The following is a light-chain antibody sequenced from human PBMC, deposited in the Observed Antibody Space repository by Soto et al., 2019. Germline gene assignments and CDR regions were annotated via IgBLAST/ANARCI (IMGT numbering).Light chain of an antibody. CDR3: QQYKSWPPIT. J-gene: IGKJ5*01. CDR1: QSVSSS. Sequence: IVMTQSPATLSVSPGERATLSCRASQSVSSSLAWYQQKPGQAPRLLIYGASTRATGIPARFSGSGSGPEFTPTTSRLQPEDDAVSYCQQYKSWPPITFGQGTRLETK. CDR2: GAS. V-gene: IGKV3-15*01.